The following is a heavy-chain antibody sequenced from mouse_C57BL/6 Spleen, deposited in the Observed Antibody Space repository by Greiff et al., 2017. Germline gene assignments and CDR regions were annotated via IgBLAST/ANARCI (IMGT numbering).Heavy chain of an antibody. V-gene: IGHV5-17*01. D-gene: IGHD2-5*01. CDR2: ISSGSSTI. CDR3: ARTIVTPSNYYAMDY. CDR1: GFTFSDYG. Sequence: VQRVESGGGLVKPGGSLKLSCAASGFTFSDYGMHWVRQAPEKGLEWVAYISSGSSTIYYADTVKGRFTISRDNAKNTLFLQMTRLRSEDTAMYYCARTIVTPSNYYAMDYWGQGTSVTVSS. J-gene: IGHJ4*01.